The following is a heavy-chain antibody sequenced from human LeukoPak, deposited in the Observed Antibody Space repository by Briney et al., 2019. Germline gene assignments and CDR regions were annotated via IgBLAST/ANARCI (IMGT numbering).Heavy chain of an antibody. D-gene: IGHD6-19*01. CDR1: GFTFSSYS. Sequence: PGGSLRLSCAASGFTFSSYSMAWVRQAPGKGLEWVSAISSSSGSIYYADSVKGRFTISRDNSKNTLYLQMNRLRAEDTALYYCARDFFAVGSGWYYGMDVWGQGTTVTVSS. CDR3: ARDFFAVGSGWYYGMDV. CDR2: ISSSSGSI. J-gene: IGHJ6*02. V-gene: IGHV3-23*01.